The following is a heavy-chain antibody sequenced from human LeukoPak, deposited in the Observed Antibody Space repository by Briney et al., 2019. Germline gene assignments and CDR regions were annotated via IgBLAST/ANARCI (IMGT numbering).Heavy chain of an antibody. CDR2: IIPIFGTA. CDR3: AREPEARGYYYYYMDV. V-gene: IGHV1-69*05. CDR1: GGTFSSYA. Sequence: SVKVSCKASGGTFSSYAISWVRQAPGQGLEWMGRIIPIFGTANYAQKFQGRVTITTDESTSTAYMELSSLISEDTAVYYCAREPEARGYYYYYMDVWGKGTTVTVFS. J-gene: IGHJ6*03.